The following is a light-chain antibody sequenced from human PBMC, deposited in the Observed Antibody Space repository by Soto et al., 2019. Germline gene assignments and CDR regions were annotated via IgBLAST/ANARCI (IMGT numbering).Light chain of an antibody. J-gene: IGKJ1*01. CDR3: QQYNSYSAT. Sequence: IQLTQSPSSLSASVGDRVTITCRASQGIGSSLAWYQQKPGKPPRVLIYSTSTLSNGVPSRFSGSGSGTEFTLTISGLQPDDFATYYCQQYNSYSATFGQGTKVDIK. V-gene: IGKV1-16*01. CDR1: QGIGSS. CDR2: STS.